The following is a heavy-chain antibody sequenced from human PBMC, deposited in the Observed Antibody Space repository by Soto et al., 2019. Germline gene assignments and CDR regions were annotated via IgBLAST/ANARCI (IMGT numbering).Heavy chain of an antibody. Sequence: VQLVESGGGLVQPGGSLRLSCAASGFTFSSYEMNWVRQAPGKGREWVSHISSSGSTIYYADSVKGPFTISRDNAQNPLYLQMNSLRADDTDVYYCARGQRQPGYHYYYYGMDVWGQGTTVTVSS. J-gene: IGHJ6*02. CDR2: ISSSGSTI. V-gene: IGHV3-48*03. CDR3: ARGQRQPGYHYYYYGMDV. CDR1: GFTFSSYE. D-gene: IGHD6-25*01.